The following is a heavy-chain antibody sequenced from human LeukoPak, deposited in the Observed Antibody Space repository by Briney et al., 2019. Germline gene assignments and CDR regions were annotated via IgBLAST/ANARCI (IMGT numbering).Heavy chain of an antibody. J-gene: IGHJ4*02. CDR2: IFYSGST. D-gene: IGHD2-15*01. CDR1: GGSISSGDHF. Sequence: PSETLSLTCTVSGGSISSGDHFWSWIRQHPGKGLEWIGYIFYSGSTYYNPSLKSRVTISVDISKNQFSLKLTSVTAADTAVYYCTRDVPRSAGYPDNWGQGTLVTVSS. CDR3: TRDVPRSAGYPDN. V-gene: IGHV4-31*03.